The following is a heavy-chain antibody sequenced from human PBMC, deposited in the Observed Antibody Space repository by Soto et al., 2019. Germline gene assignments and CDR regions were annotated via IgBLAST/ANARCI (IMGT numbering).Heavy chain of an antibody. D-gene: IGHD1-1*01. J-gene: IGHJ5*01. V-gene: IGHV3-23*01. CDR3: ARNMAKPTYDS. CDR1: GFTFSSYP. Sequence: EVQLLESGGGLVQPGGSLRLSCTASGFTFSSYPMPWVRQAPWKGLEWVSAIDGTGAYIYYINSVKGRFTISIDNSKNTLYLQMNSLRAEDTAVYFCARNMAKPTYDSWGQGTMVTVSP. CDR2: IDGTGAYI.